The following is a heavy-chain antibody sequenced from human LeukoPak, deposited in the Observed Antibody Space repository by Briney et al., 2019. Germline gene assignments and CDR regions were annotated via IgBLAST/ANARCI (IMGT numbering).Heavy chain of an antibody. CDR3: ARGRGWYGGNSRTAYYYYGMDV. CDR2: INHSGST. D-gene: IGHD6-19*01. CDR1: GGSFSGYY. J-gene: IGHJ6*02. Sequence: SETLSLTCAVYGGSFSGYYWSWIRQPPGKGLEWIGEINHSGSTNYNPSLKSRVTISVDTSKNQFSLKLSSVTAADTAVYYCARGRGWYGGNSRTAYYYYGMDVWGQVTTVTVSS. V-gene: IGHV4-34*01.